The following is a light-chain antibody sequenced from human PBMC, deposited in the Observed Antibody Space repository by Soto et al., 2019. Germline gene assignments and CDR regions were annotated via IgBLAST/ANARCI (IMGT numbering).Light chain of an antibody. J-gene: IGLJ2*01. V-gene: IGLV2-14*01. CDR3: SSYTSSSTRVV. Sequence: QSALTQPASVSGSPGQSITISCTGTSSDVGGYNYVSWYQQHPGKAPKLMIYDVSNRPSGVSNRFSGSKSGNTASLTISGLQDEDDADYYCSSYTSSSTRVVFGGGTKVTVL. CDR2: DVS. CDR1: SSDVGGYNY.